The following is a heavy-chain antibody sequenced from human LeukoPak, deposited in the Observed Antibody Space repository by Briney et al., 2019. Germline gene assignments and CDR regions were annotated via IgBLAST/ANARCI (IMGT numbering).Heavy chain of an antibody. CDR1: GGSIRSYY. CDR3: ARFVRGVIHY. J-gene: IGHJ4*02. Sequence: PSETLSLTCTVSGGSIRSYYWSWIRQPPGKGLEWTGYIYYSGSTNYNPSLKSRVTISVDTSKNQFSLKLSSVTAADTAVYYCARFVRGVIHYWGQGTLVTVSS. CDR2: IYYSGST. D-gene: IGHD3-10*02. V-gene: IGHV4-59*08.